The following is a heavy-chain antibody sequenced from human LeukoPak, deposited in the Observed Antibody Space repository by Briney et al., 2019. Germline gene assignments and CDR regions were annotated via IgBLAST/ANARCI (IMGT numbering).Heavy chain of an antibody. CDR2: IYYSGST. CDR1: GGSTSSYY. Sequence: SETLSLTCTVSGGSTSSYYWSWIRQPPGKGLEWIGYIYYSGSTNYNPSLKSRVTISLDTSKSQFSLKLSSVTAADTAVYYCARDYLFDRWGQGALVTVSS. V-gene: IGHV4-59*01. J-gene: IGHJ5*02. CDR3: ARDYLFDR.